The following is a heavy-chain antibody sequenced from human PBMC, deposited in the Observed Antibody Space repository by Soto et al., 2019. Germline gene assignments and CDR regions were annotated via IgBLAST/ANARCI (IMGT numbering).Heavy chain of an antibody. CDR1: GFTFSSYA. Sequence: EVQLLESGGGLVQPGGSLRLSCAASGFTFSSYAMSWVRQAPGKGLEWVSAISGSGGSTYYAYSVKGRFTISRDNYKNTLYLQMNSLRAEDTAVYYCAKLMLTFGGANEVDYWGQGALVTVSS. CDR2: ISGSGGST. D-gene: IGHD3-16*01. V-gene: IGHV3-23*01. J-gene: IGHJ4*02. CDR3: AKLMLTFGGANEVDY.